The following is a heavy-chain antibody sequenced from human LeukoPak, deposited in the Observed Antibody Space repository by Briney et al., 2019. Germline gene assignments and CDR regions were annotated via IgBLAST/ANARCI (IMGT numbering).Heavy chain of an antibody. Sequence: PGGSLRLSCAASGFTFSSYAMSWVRQAPGKGLGWVSAISGGGDSTFYADSVKGRFTISRDNSKNTLYLQMSSLRAEDTAIYYCAKEEYSTRYYYYGMDVWGQGTTVTVSS. D-gene: IGHD2-2*01. CDR3: AKEEYSTRYYYYGMDV. V-gene: IGHV3-23*01. CDR2: ISGGGDST. J-gene: IGHJ6*02. CDR1: GFTFSSYA.